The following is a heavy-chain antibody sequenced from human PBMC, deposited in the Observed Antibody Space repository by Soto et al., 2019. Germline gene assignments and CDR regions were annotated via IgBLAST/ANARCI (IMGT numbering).Heavy chain of an antibody. CDR2: INHSGST. J-gene: IGHJ5*02. Sequence: PSETLSLTCAVYGGSFSGYYWSWIRQPPGKGLEWIGEINHSGSTNYNLSLKCRVTISVDTSKNQFSLKLSSVTAADTAVYYCARRRYCTNGVCYAKGNWFDPWGQGTLVTVSS. CDR3: ARRRYCTNGVCYAKGNWFDP. CDR1: GGSFSGYY. D-gene: IGHD2-8*01. V-gene: IGHV4-34*01.